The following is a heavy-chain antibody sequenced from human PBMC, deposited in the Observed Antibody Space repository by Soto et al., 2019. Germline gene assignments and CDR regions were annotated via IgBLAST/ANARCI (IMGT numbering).Heavy chain of an antibody. Sequence: GGSLRLSCTASGFTLQNYAMAWVRQAPGKGLEWVSTLIGGHYGTAYSYSVKGRFTVSRGNSKNCLYLQMNSLGVEDTAMYFCAKGKSTGDIDWFDPWGQGSLVTVSS. CDR3: AKGKSTGDIDWFDP. CDR1: GFTLQNYA. D-gene: IGHD3-10*01. V-gene: IGHV3-23*01. CDR2: LIGGHYGT. J-gene: IGHJ5*02.